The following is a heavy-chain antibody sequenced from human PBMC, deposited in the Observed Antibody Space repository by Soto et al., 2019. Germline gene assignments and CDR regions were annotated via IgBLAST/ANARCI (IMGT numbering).Heavy chain of an antibody. D-gene: IGHD3-22*01. J-gene: IGHJ4*02. CDR1: GGTFNKYA. CDR2: ITPLFGTP. Sequence: SVKVSCKASGGTFNKYAIDWVRQAPGQGLEWMGGITPLFGTPNYAQRFQGRVTISADEVTSTAYMELRSLRSDDTGVYYCARQFDYDTSGYYYACWGQGTLVTVSS. V-gene: IGHV1-69*13. CDR3: ARQFDYDTSGYYYAC.